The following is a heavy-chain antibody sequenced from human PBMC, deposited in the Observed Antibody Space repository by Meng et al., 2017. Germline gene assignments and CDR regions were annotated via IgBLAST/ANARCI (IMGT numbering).Heavy chain of an antibody. D-gene: IGHD5-12*01. CDR2: ISSSSYI. CDR3: AREESGYHDY. J-gene: IGHJ4*02. CDR1: GFTFSSYS. Sequence: GGSLRLSCAASGFTFSSYSMNWVRQAPGKGLEWVSAISSSSYISYADSVKGRFSISRDNAKNSMYLQMNSRRAEDKAVYYCAREESGYHDYWGQGTLVTVSS. V-gene: IGHV3-21*01.